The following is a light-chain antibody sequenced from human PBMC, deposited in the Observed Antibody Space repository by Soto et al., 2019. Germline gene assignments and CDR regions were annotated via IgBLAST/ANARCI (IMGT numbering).Light chain of an antibody. CDR2: EVS. CDR1: SSDVGGYNY. V-gene: IGLV2-14*01. CDR3: ISYTRSSTLV. J-gene: IGLJ1*01. Sequence: QSALTQPASVSGSPGQSITISCTGTSSDVGGYNYVSWYQQHPGKAPKLVIYEVSTRPSGVSNRFSGSKSGNTASLTISGLQAEDEADYYCISYTRSSTLVFGTGTKLNGL.